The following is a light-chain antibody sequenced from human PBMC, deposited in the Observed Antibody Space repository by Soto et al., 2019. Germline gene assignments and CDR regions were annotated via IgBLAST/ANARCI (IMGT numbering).Light chain of an antibody. V-gene: IGLV2-23*02. CDR1: SSDVGSYNL. J-gene: IGLJ1*01. CDR3: RSYAGSSTPLI. Sequence: QSVLTQPASVSGSPGQSITISCTGTSSDVGSYNLVSWYQQHPGKAPKLMIYEVSKRPSGVSNRFSGSKSGNTASLTISGLQAEDEADYYCRSYAGSSTPLIFGTGTKVTV. CDR2: EVS.